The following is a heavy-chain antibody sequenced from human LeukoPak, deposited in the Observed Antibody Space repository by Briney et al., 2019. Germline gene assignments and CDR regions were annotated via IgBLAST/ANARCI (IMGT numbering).Heavy chain of an antibody. V-gene: IGHV4-34*01. CDR3: ARYYYDSSGYYAFDI. CDR1: GGSFSGYY. CDR2: INHSGST. D-gene: IGHD3-22*01. Sequence: SETLSLTCAVYGGSFSGYYWSWIRQPPGKGLEWIGEINHSGSTNHNPSLKSRDTISVDTSKNQFSLRLSSVTAADTAVYYCARYYYDSSGYYAFDIWGQGTMVTVSS. J-gene: IGHJ3*02.